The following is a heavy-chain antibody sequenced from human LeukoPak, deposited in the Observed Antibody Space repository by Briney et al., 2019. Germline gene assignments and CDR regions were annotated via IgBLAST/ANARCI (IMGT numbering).Heavy chain of an antibody. CDR2: ISYDGSNK. CDR3: ARDSGIAAAGPHDAFDI. V-gene: IGHV3-30-3*01. J-gene: IGHJ3*02. Sequence: GGSLRLSCAASGFTFSSYAMHWVRQAPGKGLEWVAVISYDGSNKYYADSVKGRFTISRDNSKNTLYLQMNSLRAEDTAVYYCARDSGIAAAGPHDAFDIWGQGTMVTVSS. CDR1: GFTFSSYA. D-gene: IGHD6-13*01.